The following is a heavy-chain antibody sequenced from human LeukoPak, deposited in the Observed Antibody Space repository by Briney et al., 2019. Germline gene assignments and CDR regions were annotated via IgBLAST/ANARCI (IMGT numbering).Heavy chain of an antibody. J-gene: IGHJ4*02. V-gene: IGHV3-21*01. CDR1: GFTFSSYS. D-gene: IGHD3-3*01. CDR2: ISSSSSYI. CDR3: ARGGITIFGVVINPFDY. Sequence: GGALRLCCAASGFTFSSYSMTWVRQAPGKGLEWVSSISSSSSYIYYAESVKGQFTIARDNTKNSQYLQINSLRAENTAVYYCARGGITIFGVVINPFDYWGQGTLVTVSS.